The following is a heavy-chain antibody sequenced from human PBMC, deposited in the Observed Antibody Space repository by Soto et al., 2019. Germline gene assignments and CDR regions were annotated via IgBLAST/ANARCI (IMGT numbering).Heavy chain of an antibody. Sequence: GPSVKVSCKASGYTFTSYAMHWVRQAPGQRLEWMGWINAGNGNTKYSQKFQGRVTITRDTSASTAYMELSSLRSEDTAVYYCARVQGYCSSTSCYRYYGMDVWGQGTTVTVSS. J-gene: IGHJ6*02. CDR2: INAGNGNT. V-gene: IGHV1-3*01. D-gene: IGHD2-2*01. CDR3: ARVQGYCSSTSCYRYYGMDV. CDR1: GYTFTSYA.